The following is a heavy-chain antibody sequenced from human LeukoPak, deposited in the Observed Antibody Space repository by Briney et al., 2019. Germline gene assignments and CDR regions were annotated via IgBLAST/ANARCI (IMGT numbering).Heavy chain of an antibody. V-gene: IGHV5-51*01. CDR2: IYPGDSDT. D-gene: IGHD1-26*01. J-gene: IGHJ4*02. CDR1: GYSFTSYW. Sequence: GESLKISCKGSGYSFTSYWIGWVRQMPGKGLEWMGIIYPGDSDTRYSPSFQGQVTISADKSISTAYLQWSSLKASDTAMYYCARSEPSIIVGASGTFDYWGQGTLVTVSS. CDR3: ARSEPSIIVGASGTFDY.